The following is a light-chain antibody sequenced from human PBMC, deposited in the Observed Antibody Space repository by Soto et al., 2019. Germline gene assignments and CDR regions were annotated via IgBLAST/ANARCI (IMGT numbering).Light chain of an antibody. CDR1: QSVSSSY. CDR2: GAS. V-gene: IGKV3-20*01. Sequence: IVLTQSPGTLSLSPGERATLSFRASQSVSSSYLAWYQQRPGQAPRLLIYGASSRATGIPDRFSGSGSGTDFTLTISRLEPEDFAVYYCQQYGSSPPVTFGQGTKVDIK. J-gene: IGKJ1*01. CDR3: QQYGSSPPVT.